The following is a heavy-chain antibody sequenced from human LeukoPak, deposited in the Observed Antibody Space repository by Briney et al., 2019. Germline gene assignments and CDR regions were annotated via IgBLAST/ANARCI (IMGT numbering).Heavy chain of an antibody. J-gene: IGHJ4*02. CDR2: ISGNGGST. CDR3: AKVAGTTRGYYFDY. V-gene: IGHV3-23*01. CDR1: GFTFNIYA. D-gene: IGHD1-7*01. Sequence: GGSLRLSCAASGFTFNIYAMNWVRRAPGKGLEWVSTISGNGGSTYDADSVKGRFTISRDNSKNTLYLQMNSLRAEDTAFYYCAKVAGTTRGYYFDYWGQGTLVTVSS.